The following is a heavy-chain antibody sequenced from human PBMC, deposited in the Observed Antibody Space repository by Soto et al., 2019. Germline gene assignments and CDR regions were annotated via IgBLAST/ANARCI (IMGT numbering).Heavy chain of an antibody. CDR2: IKGDGSEK. Sequence: EVQLVESGGALVQLGGSLRLSFAASGFTFIGHWMGWVRQAPGKGLEWVANIKGDGSEKYYVDSVKGRFTISRDNAKNSLYLQMNSLRVEDTALYYCAKDVRWGQGTLVTVSS. CDR1: GFTFIGHW. J-gene: IGHJ4*02. CDR3: AKDVR. V-gene: IGHV3-7*05.